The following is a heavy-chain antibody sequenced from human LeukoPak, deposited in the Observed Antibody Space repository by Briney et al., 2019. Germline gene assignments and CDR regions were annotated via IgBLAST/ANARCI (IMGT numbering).Heavy chain of an antibody. J-gene: IGHJ4*02. V-gene: IGHV3-53*01. Sequence: GESLRLSCAASGLTVTDNYMSWVRQAPGKGLEWVSVIYSGGSTYYADSVKGRLTISRDNSKNTLYLQMYSLRAEDTAVYYCARGPNSNWSGLDFWGQGTLLTVSS. CDR3: ARGPNSNWSGLDF. CDR1: GLTVTDNY. CDR2: IYSGGST. D-gene: IGHD6-6*01.